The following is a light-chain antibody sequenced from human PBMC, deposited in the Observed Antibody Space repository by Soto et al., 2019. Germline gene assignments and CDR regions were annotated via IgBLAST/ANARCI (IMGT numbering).Light chain of an antibody. J-gene: IGLJ1*01. V-gene: IGLV2-14*01. CDR2: DVS. CDR3: SSYTSSSTRV. Sequence: QSALTQTASVSGSPGQSITISCTGTSSDVGGYNYVSWYQQHSGKAPKLMIYDVSNRPSGVSNRFSGSKSGNTASLTISGLQAEDEADYYCSSYTSSSTRVFGTGTKVTVL. CDR1: SSDVGGYNY.